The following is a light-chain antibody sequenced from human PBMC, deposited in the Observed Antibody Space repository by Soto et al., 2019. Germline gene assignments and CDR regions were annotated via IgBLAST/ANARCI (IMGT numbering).Light chain of an antibody. CDR2: AAS. J-gene: IGKJ3*01. V-gene: IGKV1-27*01. CDR3: QQYKSAPFT. CDR1: QCIDTY. Sequence: DIQMTQSPSSLSASVGDRVTIPCRASQCIDTYLAWYQQKPGTVPNLIIYAASTLHSGVPSRCSGSGSGTDFTLTITSLQPEDVAIYHCQQYKSAPFTFGPGTKVHIE.